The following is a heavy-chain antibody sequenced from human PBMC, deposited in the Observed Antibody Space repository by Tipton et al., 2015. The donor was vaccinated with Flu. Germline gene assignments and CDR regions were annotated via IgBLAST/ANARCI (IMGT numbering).Heavy chain of an antibody. V-gene: IGHV1-69*11. CDR3: ARGSDSSGFSHPEYFHH. J-gene: IGHJ1*01. CDR1: GGSFSSYA. D-gene: IGHD3-22*01. CDR2: IIPILGTT. Sequence: QSGPEVKKPGSSVKVSCKASGGSFSSYAVSWVRQAPGQGLEWMGRIIPILGTTNYAQDFHGRVTITADESTSTAYMELGSMRSEDTAVYYCARGSDSSGFSHPEYFHHWGQGTLVTVSS.